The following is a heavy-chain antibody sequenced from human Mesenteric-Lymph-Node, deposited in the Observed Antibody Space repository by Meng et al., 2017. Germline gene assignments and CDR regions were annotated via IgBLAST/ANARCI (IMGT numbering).Heavy chain of an antibody. J-gene: IGHJ4*02. V-gene: IGHV3-7*01. CDR3: ARDMVRGFTGTHSLDY. Sequence: GGSLRLSCSASGFAFSNHWMSWVRQAPGKGLEVLANIKEDGSEEDYVDSLRGRFTISRDNSKNSLYLQMNSLRAEDTAVYYCARDMVRGFTGTHSLDYWGQGTLVTVSS. CDR1: GFAFSNHW. CDR2: IKEDGSEE. D-gene: IGHD3-10*01.